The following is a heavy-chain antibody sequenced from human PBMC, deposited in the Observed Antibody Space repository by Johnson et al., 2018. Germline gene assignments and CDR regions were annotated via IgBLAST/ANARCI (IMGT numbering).Heavy chain of an antibody. D-gene: IGHD4-17*01. Sequence: VQLLETGGGVVQPGGSLRLSCAGSGFTVSSNYMSWVRQAPGKGLEWVAVIWYDEEKKYYADSVKGRFNISRDNSKNTLYLQMNRLRAEDTAVYYCARDEYGDNYDDYYYYMDVWGKGTTVTVSS. V-gene: IGHV3-33*08. CDR2: IWYDEEKK. CDR1: GFTVSSNY. J-gene: IGHJ6*03. CDR3: ARDEYGDNYDDYYYYMDV.